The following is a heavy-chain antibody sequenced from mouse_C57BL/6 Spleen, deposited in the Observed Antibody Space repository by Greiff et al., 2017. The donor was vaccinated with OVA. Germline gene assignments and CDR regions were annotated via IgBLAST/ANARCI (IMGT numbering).Heavy chain of an antibody. CDR2: INPNYGTT. V-gene: IGHV1-39*01. Sequence: KQSNGKSLEWIGVINPNYGTTSYNQKFKGKATLTVDQSSSTAYMQLNSLTSEDSAVYYCAIIYYGNSRKDYWGQGTTLTVSS. J-gene: IGHJ2*01. CDR3: AIIYYGNSRKDY. D-gene: IGHD2-1*01.